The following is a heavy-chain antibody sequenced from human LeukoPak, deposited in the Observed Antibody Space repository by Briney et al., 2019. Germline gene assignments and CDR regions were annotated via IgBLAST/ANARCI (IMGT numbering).Heavy chain of an antibody. D-gene: IGHD6-13*01. CDR2: INSDGSSR. CDR3: ASPYSSRWYELCY. CDR1: GFTFSSYW. Sequence: GGSLRLSCAASGFTFSSYWMHWVRQVPGKGLVWVSRINSDGSSRSYVDSVMGRFTISRDNAKNTLYLQLDSLRAEDAAVYYCASPYSSRWYELCYWGQGTLVTVSS. J-gene: IGHJ4*02. V-gene: IGHV3-74*01.